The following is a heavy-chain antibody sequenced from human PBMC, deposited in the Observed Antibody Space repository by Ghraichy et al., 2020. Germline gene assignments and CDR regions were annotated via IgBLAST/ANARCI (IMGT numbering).Heavy chain of an antibody. CDR3: ARGPYSGSPVDY. Sequence: SETLSLTCAVYGGSFSGYYWSWIRQPPGKGLEWIGEINHSGSTNYNPSLKSRVTISVDTSKNQFSLKLSSVTAADTAVYYCARGPYSGSPVDYWGQGTLVTVSS. CDR1: GGSFSGYY. D-gene: IGHD1-26*01. CDR2: INHSGST. J-gene: IGHJ4*02. V-gene: IGHV4-34*01.